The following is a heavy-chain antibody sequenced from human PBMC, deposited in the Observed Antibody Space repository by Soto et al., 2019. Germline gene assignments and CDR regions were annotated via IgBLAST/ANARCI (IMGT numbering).Heavy chain of an antibody. D-gene: IGHD3-10*01. CDR1: GYSISSSNW. CDR2: IYYSGTT. CDR3: ARYGSGSSVWFAP. J-gene: IGHJ5*02. Sequence: SETLSLTCAVSGYSISSSNWWGWIRQPPGKGLEWIGYIYYSGTTYYNPSLKSRVTMSVDTSKNQFSLKLSSVTAADTAVYYCARYGSGSSVWFAPWGQGTLVT. V-gene: IGHV4-28*01.